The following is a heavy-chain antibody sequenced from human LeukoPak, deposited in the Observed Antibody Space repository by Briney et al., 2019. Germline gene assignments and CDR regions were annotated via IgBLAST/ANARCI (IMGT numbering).Heavy chain of an antibody. V-gene: IGHV1-69*05. J-gene: IGHJ4*02. CDR2: IIPIFGTA. Sequence: PRASVKVSCKASGGTFSSYAISWVRQAPGQGLEWMGGIIPIFGTANYAQKFQGRVTITTDESTSTAYMELSSLRSEDTAVYYCARDSGCSSTSCYKGGFDYWGQGTQVTVSS. D-gene: IGHD2-2*02. CDR3: ARDSGCSSTSCYKGGFDY. CDR1: GGTFSSYA.